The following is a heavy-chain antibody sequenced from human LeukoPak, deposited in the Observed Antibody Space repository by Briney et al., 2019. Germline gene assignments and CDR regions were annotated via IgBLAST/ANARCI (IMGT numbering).Heavy chain of an antibody. CDR2: IYYSGST. V-gene: IGHV4-59*01. CDR1: GGSISNYY. CDR3: ARMDFNSFDP. D-gene: IGHD2-2*03. Sequence: SETLSLTCTVTGGSISNYYWSWIRQPPGKGLEWIGYIYYSGSTNYNPSLKSRVTISVGTSKKQFSLKLSSVTAADTAVYYCARMDFNSFDPWGQGTLVTVSS. J-gene: IGHJ5*02.